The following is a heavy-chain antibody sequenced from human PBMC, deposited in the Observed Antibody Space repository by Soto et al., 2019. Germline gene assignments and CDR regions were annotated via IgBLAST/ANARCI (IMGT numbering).Heavy chain of an antibody. CDR2: ISYSGST. V-gene: IGHV4-59*01. D-gene: IGHD3-10*01. CDR1: GASITTYY. J-gene: IGHJ5*02. Sequence: SETLSLTCSVSGASITTYYWSWIRQPPGKGLEWIGSISYSGSTKYNPSLESRVMISLDTSKNQFSLRLTSVTAADTALYYCARDWDSSGLFDPWRQGALVTVSS. CDR3: ARDWDSSGLFDP.